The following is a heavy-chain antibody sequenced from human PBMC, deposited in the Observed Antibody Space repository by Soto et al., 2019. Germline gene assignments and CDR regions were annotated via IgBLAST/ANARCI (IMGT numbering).Heavy chain of an antibody. J-gene: IGHJ6*02. CDR3: ARAVVVTATQHYYYGMDV. D-gene: IGHD2-21*02. V-gene: IGHV1-69*13. CDR1: AGTWSSYA. CDR2: IIPICGTS. Sequence: SVKVSSNASAGTWSSYAVSWVRQARVQGREWMGRIIPICGTSNYAQTFQGRVTITADESTRTAYMELSSLRYEDTAVYYCARAVVVTATQHYYYGMDVWGHGTTVTVSS.